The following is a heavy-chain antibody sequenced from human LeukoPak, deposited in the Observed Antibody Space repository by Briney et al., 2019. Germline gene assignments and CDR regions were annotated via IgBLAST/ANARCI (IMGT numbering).Heavy chain of an antibody. CDR1: GFSFSSHA. Sequence: GGSLRLSCSVSGFSFSSHAMHWVSQAPGKGLEYGSGISTNGGSTSYADSVKGRFTISRDDSKNTLDLQMSSLRGEDTAVYYCVKRTRFSYYFDYWGQGTLVTVSS. V-gene: IGHV3-64D*06. CDR2: ISTNGGST. CDR3: VKRTRFSYYFDY. J-gene: IGHJ4*02. D-gene: IGHD3-10*01.